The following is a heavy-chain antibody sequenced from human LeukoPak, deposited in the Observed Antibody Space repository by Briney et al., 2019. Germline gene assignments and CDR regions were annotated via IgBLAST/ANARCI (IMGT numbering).Heavy chain of an antibody. CDR1: GYSFTAFY. V-gene: IGHV1-2*06. CDR2: IHPRSGET. J-gene: IGHJ4*02. Sequence: GASVKVSCKASGYSFTAFYIHWVRQARGQGLEWMGRIHPRSGETNYAQKFQGRVTMTKDTSISTAYMDLSSLGSDDTAVYYCARDGEYGTGSYYRGCFDYWGQGILVTVSS. CDR3: ARDGEYGTGSYYRGCFDY. D-gene: IGHD3-10*01.